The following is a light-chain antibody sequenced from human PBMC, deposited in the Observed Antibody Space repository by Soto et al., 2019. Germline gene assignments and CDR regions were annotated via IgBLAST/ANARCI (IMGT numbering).Light chain of an antibody. Sequence: VLTLSPGALSLSPGDRATLSCRASQSVSSTHLAWYHQKPGQAPRLLIYGASTRASGIPDRFSGSGSGTDFTLTISRLEPEDFAVYYCHQYGSSPQTFGQGTKVDIK. CDR3: HQYGSSPQT. J-gene: IGKJ1*01. CDR1: QSVSSTH. V-gene: IGKV3-20*01. CDR2: GAS.